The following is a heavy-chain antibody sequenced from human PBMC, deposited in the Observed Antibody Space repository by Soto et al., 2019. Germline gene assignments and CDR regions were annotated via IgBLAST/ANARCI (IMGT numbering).Heavy chain of an antibody. CDR2: SSNSGTFA. Sequence: PGGSLRLSCAASGFTFSDYYMSWVRQAPGRGLEWISYSSNSGTFARYATSVKGRFSISRDNANNSLYLEMNSLRVEDTAVYYCARSGDNFNVLDDWGQGTPVTVS. J-gene: IGHJ4*02. CDR1: GFTFSDYY. V-gene: IGHV3-11*06. D-gene: IGHD1-1*01. CDR3: ARSGDNFNVLDD.